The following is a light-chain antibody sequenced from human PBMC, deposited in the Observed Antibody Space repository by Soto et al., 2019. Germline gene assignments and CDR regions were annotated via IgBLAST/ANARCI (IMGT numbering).Light chain of an antibody. CDR3: SSYTSSITVV. V-gene: IGLV2-14*01. Sequence: QSVLTQPASVSGSPGQSITISCTGTSSDVGGYNYVSWYQQHPGKAPKLMIYDVSNRPSGVSNRVSGYKSGNTASLTISGLQAEDEAAYYCSSYTSSITVVFGGGTKLTVL. J-gene: IGLJ2*01. CDR1: SSDVGGYNY. CDR2: DVS.